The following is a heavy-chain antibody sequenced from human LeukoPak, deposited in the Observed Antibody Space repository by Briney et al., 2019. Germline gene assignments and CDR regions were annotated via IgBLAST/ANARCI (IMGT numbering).Heavy chain of an antibody. D-gene: IGHD2-2*01. J-gene: IGHJ3*02. CDR2: ISSSSSTI. Sequence: GGSLRLSCAASGFTFSSYSMNWVRQAPGKGLEWVSYISSSSSTIYYADSVKGRFTISRDNAKNSLYLQMNSLRAEDTAVYYCARDQLVPATPGAFDIWGQGTMVTVSS. CDR3: ARDQLVPATPGAFDI. V-gene: IGHV3-48*01. CDR1: GFTFSSYS.